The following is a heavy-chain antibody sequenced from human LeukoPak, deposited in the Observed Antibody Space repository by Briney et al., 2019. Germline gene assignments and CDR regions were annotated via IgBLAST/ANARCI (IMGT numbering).Heavy chain of an antibody. D-gene: IGHD3-10*01. CDR2: IYYSGST. CDR1: GGSISSGDYY. V-gene: IGHV4-30-4*01. Sequence: PSETLSLTCTVSGGSISSGDYYWSWIRQPPGKGLEWIGYIYYSGSTYYNPSLKSRVTISVDTSKNQFSLKLSSVTAADTAVYYCARVRGLWFGEKYYFDYWGQGTLVTVFS. J-gene: IGHJ4*02. CDR3: ARVRGLWFGEKYYFDY.